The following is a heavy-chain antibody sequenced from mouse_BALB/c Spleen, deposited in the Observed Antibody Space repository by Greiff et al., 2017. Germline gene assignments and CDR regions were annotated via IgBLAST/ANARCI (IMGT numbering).Heavy chain of an antibody. CDR1: GFSLTGYG. D-gene: IGHD2-2*01. Sequence: VKLMESGPGLVAPSQSLSITCTVSGFSLTGYGVNWVRQPPGKGLEWLGMIWGDGSTDYNSAPKSRLSISKDNSKSQVFLKMNSLQTDDTARYDCAREYGYDVDAMDYWGQGTSVTVSS. CDR3: AREYGYDVDAMDY. V-gene: IGHV2-6-7*01. CDR2: IWGDGST. J-gene: IGHJ4*01.